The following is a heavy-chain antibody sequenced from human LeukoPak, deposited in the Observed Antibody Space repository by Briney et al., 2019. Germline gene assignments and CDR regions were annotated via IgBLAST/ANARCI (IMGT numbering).Heavy chain of an antibody. CDR3: ARGKSLFKYYYGMDV. Sequence: GGSLRLSCAASGFTFSSYWMSWVRQAPGKGLEWVANIKQDGSEKYYVDSVKGRFTISRDNAKNSLYLQMNSLRAEDTAVYYCARGKSLFKYYYGMDVWGLGTTVTVSS. V-gene: IGHV3-7*01. CDR1: GFTFSSYW. CDR2: IKQDGSEK. J-gene: IGHJ6*02.